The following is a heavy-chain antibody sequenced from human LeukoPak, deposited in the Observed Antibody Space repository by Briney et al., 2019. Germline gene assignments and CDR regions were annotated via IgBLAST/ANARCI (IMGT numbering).Heavy chain of an antibody. CDR2: ISVSGNT. J-gene: IGHJ4*02. CDR1: GFTLSSYA. CDR3: AKILPGSQSGY. V-gene: IGHV3-23*01. Sequence: PGGSLRLSCAASGFTLSSYAMSWVRQGPGKGLEWVSAISVSGNTYHADSVKGRFTISRDNAKNTLYLQMNSLRAEDTAFYYCAKILPGSQSGYWGQGTLVTVSS. D-gene: IGHD1-26*01.